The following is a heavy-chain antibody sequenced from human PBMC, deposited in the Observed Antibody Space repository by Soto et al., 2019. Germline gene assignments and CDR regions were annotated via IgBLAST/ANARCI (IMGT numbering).Heavy chain of an antibody. J-gene: IGHJ6*02. CDR2: IIPILGIP. D-gene: IGHD1-26*01. V-gene: IGHV1-69*02. CDR1: GGTFSTYT. Sequence: QVQLVQSGAEVKKPGSSVKVSGKASGGTFSTYTITWVRQAPGQGLEWMGRIIPILGIPNYAQKFQGRVTITADKSTSTAYMELSSLRSEDTAVYYCARLRDSDGMDVWGQGTTVTVSS. CDR3: ARLRDSDGMDV.